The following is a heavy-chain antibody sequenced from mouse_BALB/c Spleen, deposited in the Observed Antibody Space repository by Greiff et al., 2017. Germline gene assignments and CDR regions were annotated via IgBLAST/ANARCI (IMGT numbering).Heavy chain of an antibody. CDR1: GYTFTSYY. D-gene: IGHD2-10*02. CDR2: INPSNGGT. CDR3: TRSQYGNYGAMDY. J-gene: IGHJ4*01. Sequence: QVQLQQPGAELVKPGASVKLSCKASGYTFTSYYMYWVKQRPGQGLEWIGGINPSNGGTNFNEKFKSKATLTVDKSSSTAYMQLSSLTSEDSAVYYCTRSQYGNYGAMDYWGQGTSVTVSS. V-gene: IGHV1S81*02.